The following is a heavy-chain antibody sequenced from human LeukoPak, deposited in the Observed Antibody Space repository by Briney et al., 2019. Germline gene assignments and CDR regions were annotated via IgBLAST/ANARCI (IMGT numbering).Heavy chain of an antibody. CDR2: IKKDGGER. J-gene: IGHJ4*02. CDR1: GFTFSDYW. CDR3: ARDKLNGDSRFDF. Sequence: GGSLRLSCAASGFTFSDYWMSWVRQAPGKALEWVANIKKDGGERYYVDSVKSRFTISRDNAKNSLYLQMNSLRGEDTAVYYCARDKLNGDSRFDFWGQGTLVTVSS. D-gene: IGHD4-17*01. V-gene: IGHV3-7*03.